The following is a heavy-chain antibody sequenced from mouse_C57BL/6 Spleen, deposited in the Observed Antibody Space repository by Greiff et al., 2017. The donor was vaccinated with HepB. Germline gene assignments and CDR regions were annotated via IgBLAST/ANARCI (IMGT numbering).Heavy chain of an antibody. Sequence: VHVKQSGTVLARPGASVKMSCKTSGYTFTSYWMHWVKQRPGQGLEWIGAIYPGNSDTSYNQKFKGKAKLTAVTSASTAYMELSSLTNEDSAVYYCTRGPYYGSSYDAMDYWGQGTSVTVSS. CDR3: TRGPYYGSSYDAMDY. V-gene: IGHV1-5*01. CDR2: IYPGNSDT. D-gene: IGHD1-1*01. CDR1: GYTFTSYW. J-gene: IGHJ4*01.